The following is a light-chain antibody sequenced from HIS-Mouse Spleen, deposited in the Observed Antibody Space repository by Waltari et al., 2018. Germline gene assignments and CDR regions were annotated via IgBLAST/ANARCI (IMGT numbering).Light chain of an antibody. V-gene: IGLV2-23*01. Sequence: QSALTQPASVSGSPGQSITIPCTGTSSDVGSYNLFSWYQQHPGKAPNLMIYDGSKRPSGVSNRFSGSKSGNTASLTISGLQAEDEADYYCCSYAGSSTWVFGGGTKLTVL. CDR2: DGS. CDR1: SSDVGSYNL. CDR3: CSYAGSSTWV. J-gene: IGLJ3*02.